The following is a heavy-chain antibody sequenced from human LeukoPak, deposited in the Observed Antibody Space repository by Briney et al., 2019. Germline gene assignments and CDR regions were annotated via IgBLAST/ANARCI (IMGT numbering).Heavy chain of an antibody. J-gene: IGHJ4*02. CDR3: AKELHKTTWYSH. CDR1: GFTFSTYG. CDR2: ISYDGSNK. Sequence: PGRSLRLSCAASGFTFSTYGMHWVRQAPGKGLEWVAVISYDGSNKYYVDSVKGRFTISRDNSKNTLDLQMNSLRAEDTAVYYCAKELHKTTWYSHWGRGTLVTVSS. V-gene: IGHV3-30*18. D-gene: IGHD2-15*01.